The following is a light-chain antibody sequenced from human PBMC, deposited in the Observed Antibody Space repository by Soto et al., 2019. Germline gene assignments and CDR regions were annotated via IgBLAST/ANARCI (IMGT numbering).Light chain of an antibody. Sequence: DIQMTQSPSSLSASVGDRVTITCRASQTISSYLNWYQQKPGKAPKFLIYAASSLQTWVPSRFSGSGSGTDFTLTISSLQPEDFATYYCQQSYSTPITFGQGTRLEIK. CDR2: AAS. V-gene: IGKV1-39*01. J-gene: IGKJ5*01. CDR3: QQSYSTPIT. CDR1: QTISSY.